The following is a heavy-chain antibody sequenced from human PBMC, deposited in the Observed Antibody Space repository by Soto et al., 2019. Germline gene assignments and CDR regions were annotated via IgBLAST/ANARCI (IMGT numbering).Heavy chain of an antibody. CDR2: IYHSGST. V-gene: IGHV4-38-2*01. J-gene: IGHJ5*02. D-gene: IGHD6-13*01. CDR3: ARAVREIAAAGNGWFDP. CDR1: GYSISSGYY. Sequence: SETLSLTCAVSGYSISSGYYWGWIRQPPGKGLEWIGSIYHSGSTYYNPSLKSRVTISVDTSKNQFSLKLSSVTAADTAVYYCARAVREIAAAGNGWFDPWGQGTLVTVS.